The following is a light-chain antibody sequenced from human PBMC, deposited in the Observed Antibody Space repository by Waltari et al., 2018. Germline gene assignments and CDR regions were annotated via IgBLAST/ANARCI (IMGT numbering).Light chain of an antibody. V-gene: IGKV3-20*01. CDR2: GAS. CDR1: QSVSRAL. Sequence: EIVLTQSPGSRSSSPGERVTLPCKASQSVSRALSWYQQKPGQAPRLLSFGASNRATGIPDRFSGSGSETDFSLTISRLEPEDFAVYYCQHYVRLPATFGRGTKVEIK. CDR3: QHYVRLPAT. J-gene: IGKJ1*01.